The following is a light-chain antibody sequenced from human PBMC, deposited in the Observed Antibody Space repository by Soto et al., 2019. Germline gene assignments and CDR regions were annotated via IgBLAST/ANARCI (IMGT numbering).Light chain of an antibody. J-gene: IGLJ1*01. CDR3: TSYAGGNIV. CDR2: EVN. V-gene: IGLV2-8*01. CDR1: SSDVGGYNY. Sequence: QSALTQPPSASGSPGQSVTISCTGTSSDVGGYNYVSWYQQYPGKVPKLMVYEVNKQPSGVPDRFSGSKSGNTASLTVSGLQAVDEADYHCTSYAGGNIVFGTGTKVTVL.